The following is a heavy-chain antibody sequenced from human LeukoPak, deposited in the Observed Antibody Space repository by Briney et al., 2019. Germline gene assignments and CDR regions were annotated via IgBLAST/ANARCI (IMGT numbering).Heavy chain of an antibody. Sequence: PSETLSLTCTVSGGSISSSSYYWGWIRQPPGKGLEWIGSIYYSGSTYYNPSLKSRVTISVDTSKNQFSLKLSSVTAADTAVYYCAREGMVNWFDPWGQGTLVTVSS. CDR1: GGSISSSSYY. J-gene: IGHJ5*02. CDR2: IYYSGST. V-gene: IGHV4-39*07. CDR3: AREGMVNWFDP. D-gene: IGHD3-10*01.